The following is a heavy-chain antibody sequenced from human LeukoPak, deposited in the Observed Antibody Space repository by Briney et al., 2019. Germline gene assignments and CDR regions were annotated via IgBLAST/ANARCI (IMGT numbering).Heavy chain of an antibody. CDR3: ARVSEVTLPRGSGYPPFNWFDP. CDR2: ISWNSGSI. Sequence: TGGSLRLSCAASGSTFDDYAMHWVRQAPGKGLEWVSGISWNSGSIGYADSVKGRFTISRDNAKNSLYLQMNSLRAEDTAVYYCARVSEVTLPRGSGYPPFNWFDPWGQGTLVTVSS. V-gene: IGHV3-9*01. CDR1: GSTFDDYA. D-gene: IGHD3-3*01. J-gene: IGHJ5*02.